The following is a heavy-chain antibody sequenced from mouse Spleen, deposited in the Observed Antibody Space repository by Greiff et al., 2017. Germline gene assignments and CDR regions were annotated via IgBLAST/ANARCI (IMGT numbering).Heavy chain of an antibody. CDR3: APGGAWFAY. Sequence: VQLQESGAELVKPGASVKLSCKASGYTFTSYWMHWVKQRPGQGLEWIGEINPSNGRTNYNEKFKDKAILTVDKSSSTAYMQLSSLTSEDSAVYYCAPGGAWFAYWGQGTLVTVSA. CDR1: GYTFTSYW. J-gene: IGHJ3*01. D-gene: IGHD4-1*01. V-gene: IGHV1S81*02. CDR2: INPSNGRT.